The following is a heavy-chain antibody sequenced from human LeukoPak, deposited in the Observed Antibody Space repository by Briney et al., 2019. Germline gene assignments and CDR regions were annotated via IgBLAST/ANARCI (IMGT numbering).Heavy chain of an antibody. Sequence: GGSLRLSCAASGFTFSSYGMHWVRQAPGKGLEWVAVIWYDGSNKYYADSVKGRFTISRDNSKNTLYLQMNSLRAEDTAVYYSARGGTYYYDSSGYPTHYYYYGMDVWGQGTTVTVSS. CDR3: ARGGTYYYDSSGYPTHYYYYGMDV. CDR2: IWYDGSNK. D-gene: IGHD3-22*01. CDR1: GFTFSSYG. V-gene: IGHV3-33*01. J-gene: IGHJ6*02.